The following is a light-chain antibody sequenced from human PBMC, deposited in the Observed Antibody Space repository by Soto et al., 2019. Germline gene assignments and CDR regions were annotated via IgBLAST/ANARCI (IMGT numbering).Light chain of an antibody. Sequence: DIQMTQSPSTLSASEGNRVTITCRASQSVSRWLAWYQQKPGKAPKLLIYDASSLESGVPSRFSGSGSGTEFTLTINSLQPGDSATYYCQQYSTLWTFGQGTKVEIK. CDR2: DAS. V-gene: IGKV1-5*01. CDR3: QQYSTLWT. CDR1: QSVSRW. J-gene: IGKJ1*01.